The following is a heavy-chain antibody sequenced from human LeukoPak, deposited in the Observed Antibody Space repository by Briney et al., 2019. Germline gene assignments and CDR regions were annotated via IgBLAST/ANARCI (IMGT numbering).Heavy chain of an antibody. CDR3: ARATHYYESSGYDY. CDR2: INWNGGST. J-gene: IGHJ4*02. CDR1: GFTFDDYT. Sequence: GGSLRLSCAASGFTFDDYTMHWVRQAPGKGLEWVSGINWNGGSTGYADSVKGRFTISRDNVKNSLYLQMNSLRAEDTALYYCARATHYYESSGYDYWGQGTLVTVSS. V-gene: IGHV3-20*04. D-gene: IGHD3-22*01.